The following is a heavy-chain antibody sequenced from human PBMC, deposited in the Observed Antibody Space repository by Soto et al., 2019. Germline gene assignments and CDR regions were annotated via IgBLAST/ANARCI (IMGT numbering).Heavy chain of an antibody. Sequence: GGSLRLSCAASGFTFSSYWMSWVRQAPGKGLEWVANIKQDGSEKYYVDSVKGRFTISRDNAKNSLYLQMNSLRAEDTAVYYCARDRFGGDKDYYYYYMDVWGKGTTVTVSS. CDR3: ARDRFGGDKDYYYYYMDV. J-gene: IGHJ6*03. CDR2: IKQDGSEK. CDR1: GFTFSSYW. V-gene: IGHV3-7*01. D-gene: IGHD3-10*01.